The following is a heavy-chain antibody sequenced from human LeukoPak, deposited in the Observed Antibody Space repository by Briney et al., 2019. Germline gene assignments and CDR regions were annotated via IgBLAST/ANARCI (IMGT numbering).Heavy chain of an antibody. J-gene: IGHJ4*02. V-gene: IGHV4-61*02. Sequence: SETLSLTCTVSGGSISSGSYYWSWIRQPAGKGLEWIGRIYTSGSTNYNPSLKSRVTISVDTSKNQFSLKLSSVTAADTAVYYCAREDSSSSPIDYWGQGTLVTVSS. CDR2: IYTSGST. D-gene: IGHD6-6*01. CDR1: GGSISSGSYY. CDR3: AREDSSSSPIDY.